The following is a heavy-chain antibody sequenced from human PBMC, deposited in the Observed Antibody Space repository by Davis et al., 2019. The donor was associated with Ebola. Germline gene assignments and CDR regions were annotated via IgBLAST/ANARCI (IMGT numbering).Heavy chain of an antibody. J-gene: IGHJ4*02. D-gene: IGHD2-8*01. Sequence: PSETLSLTCTVSGGSLSSGGYYWHWIRQHPEKGLEWIGYIYYNGRTSYNPSLESRVTISLDSSKSHFSLKLTSVTAADTAVYYCARDEVGHTLGSFGVWGQGTLVTVSS. V-gene: IGHV4-31*03. CDR1: GGSLSSGGYY. CDR2: IYYNGRT. CDR3: ARDEVGHTLGSFGV.